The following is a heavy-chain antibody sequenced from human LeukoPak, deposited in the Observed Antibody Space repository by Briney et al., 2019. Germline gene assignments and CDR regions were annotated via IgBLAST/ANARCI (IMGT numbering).Heavy chain of an antibody. J-gene: IGHJ4*02. D-gene: IGHD4-23*01. CDR2: ISGSGGST. V-gene: IGHV3-23*01. Sequence: GGSLRLSCAASGFTFRSNAMNWVRQAPGKGLEGVSGISGSGGSTYSADSVKGRFTISRDNSKNSKNTLYLQMNSLRAEDTAVYYCAKDLNAYGVTSGVFDYWGQGILVTVSS. CDR1: GFTFRSNA. CDR3: AKDLNAYGVTSGVFDY.